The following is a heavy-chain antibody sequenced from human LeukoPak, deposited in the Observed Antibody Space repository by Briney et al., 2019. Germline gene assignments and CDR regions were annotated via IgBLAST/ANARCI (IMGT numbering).Heavy chain of an antibody. CDR3: ARHTLPYYFDY. Sequence: SETLSLTCTVSGGSISSRSYYWGWIRQPPGKGLEWIGSMYYSGTTYYNPSLKSRVTISVDTSKNQFSLKLSSVTAADTAVYHCARHTLPYYFDYWGQGTLVTVSS. V-gene: IGHV4-39*07. D-gene: IGHD2-15*01. J-gene: IGHJ4*02. CDR1: GGSISSRSYY. CDR2: MYYSGTT.